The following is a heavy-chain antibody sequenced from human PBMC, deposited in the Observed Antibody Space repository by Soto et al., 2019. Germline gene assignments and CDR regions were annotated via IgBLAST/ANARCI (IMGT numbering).Heavy chain of an antibody. J-gene: IGHJ6*02. V-gene: IGHV1-69*13. CDR3: ARDKAVVPAATIPYYYYYYGMDV. D-gene: IGHD2-2*01. CDR1: GGTFSSYA. Sequence: SVKVSCKASGGTFSSYAISWVRQAPGQGLEWMGGIIPIFGTANYAQKFQGRVTITADESTSTAYMELSSLRSEDTAVYYCARDKAVVPAATIPYYYYYYGMDVWGQGTTVTV. CDR2: IIPIFGTA.